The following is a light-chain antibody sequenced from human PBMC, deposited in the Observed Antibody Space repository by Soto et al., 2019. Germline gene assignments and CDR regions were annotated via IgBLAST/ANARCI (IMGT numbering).Light chain of an antibody. CDR2: STS. CDR1: QGVGDTY. CDR3: QHYDRAPMWT. V-gene: IGKV3-20*01. Sequence: EIVLTRSPGTLALSPGERATLSCRASQGVGDTYLAWYQQKPGQAPRLLMYSTSIRATGIPDRFSGSGSGTDFTLTISRLDPEDFAVYYCQHYDRAPMWTFGQGTKVDIK. J-gene: IGKJ1*01.